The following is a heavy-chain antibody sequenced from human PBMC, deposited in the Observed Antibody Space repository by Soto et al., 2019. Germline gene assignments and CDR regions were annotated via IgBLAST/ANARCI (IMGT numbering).Heavy chain of an antibody. CDR2: ISWNSGSI. CDR1: GFTFDDYA. Sequence: GGSLRLSCAASGFTFDDYAMHWVRQAPGKGLEWVSGISWNSGSIGYADSVKGRFTISRDNAKNSLYLQMNSLRAEDTALYYYAKAELRYFDWLLFAYFDYWGQGTLVTVSS. D-gene: IGHD3-9*01. J-gene: IGHJ4*02. V-gene: IGHV3-9*01. CDR3: AKAELRYFDWLLFAYFDY.